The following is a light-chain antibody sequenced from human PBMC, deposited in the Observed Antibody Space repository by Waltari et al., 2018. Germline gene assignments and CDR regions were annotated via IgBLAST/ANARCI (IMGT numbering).Light chain of an antibody. CDR3: QKYNNAPPT. V-gene: IGKV1-27*01. Sequence: DVPMTQSPSSLSASLGHKVTITCRASQGISNYLDWYQQKPGKVPNLLIDAASTLQSGVPSRFRGRGSGTDFTLTISSLQPEDVATYYCQKYNNAPPTFGQGTKVEIK. CDR2: AAS. J-gene: IGKJ1*01. CDR1: QGISNY.